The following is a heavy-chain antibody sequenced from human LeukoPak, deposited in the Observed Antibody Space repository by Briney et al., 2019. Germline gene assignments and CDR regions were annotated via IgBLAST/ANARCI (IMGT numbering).Heavy chain of an antibody. Sequence: ASVKVSCKASGYTFTSYYMHWVRQAPGQGLEWMGIINPSGGSTNYAQKLQGRVTMTTDTSTSTAYMELRSLRSDDTAVYYCARAPRDGYNLYYYYYYMDVWSKGTTVTVSS. V-gene: IGHV1-46*01. CDR1: GYTFTSYY. CDR2: INPSGGST. CDR3: ARAPRDGYNLYYYYYYMDV. D-gene: IGHD5-24*01. J-gene: IGHJ6*03.